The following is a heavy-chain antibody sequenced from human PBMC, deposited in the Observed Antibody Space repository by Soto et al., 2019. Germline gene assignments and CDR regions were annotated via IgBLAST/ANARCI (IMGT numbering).Heavy chain of an antibody. J-gene: IGHJ4*02. CDR2: IFPNVNS. CDR3: AREGYHSAYDIAIGLQLWSFDW. V-gene: IGHV4-4*07. Sequence: SETLSLTCTVSRGYFNTFHWSWVRQPAGKGLEWIGRIFPNVNSDYSPSLKSRVTLSVDTSKNQISLNLTSVTAADMAVYYCAREGYHSAYDIAIGLQLWSFDWWGPGIPVTV. CDR1: RGYFNTFH. D-gene: IGHD5-12*01.